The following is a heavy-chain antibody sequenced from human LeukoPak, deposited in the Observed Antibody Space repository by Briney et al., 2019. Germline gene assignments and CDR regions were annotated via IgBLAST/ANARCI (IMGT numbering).Heavy chain of an antibody. CDR1: GGSIISSDYI. CDR2: VDYSGST. Sequence: SETLSLTCTVSGGSIISSDYIWGCNPPPPGMELEWIMNVDYSGSTHYNPALKGRITISADNSKNQFSLTLTSVTATDTALYASAGLVSSLEHLSGGFPDGWGQGSLVTASS. CDR3: AGLVSSLEHLSGGFPDG. J-gene: IGHJ4*02. V-gene: IGHV4-39*01. D-gene: IGHD3-10*01.